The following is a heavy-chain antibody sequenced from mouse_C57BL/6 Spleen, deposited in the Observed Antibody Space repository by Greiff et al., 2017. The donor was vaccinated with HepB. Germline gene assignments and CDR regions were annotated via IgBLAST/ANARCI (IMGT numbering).Heavy chain of an antibody. Sequence: ESGAELVRPGASVTLSCKASGYTFTDYEMHWVKQTPVHGLEWIGAIDPETGGTAYNQKFKGKAILTADKSSSTAYMELRSLTSEDSAVYYCTRSTMVTYYYAMDYWGQGTSVTVSS. CDR1: GYTFTDYE. CDR2: IDPETGGT. J-gene: IGHJ4*01. CDR3: TRSTMVTYYYAMDY. D-gene: IGHD2-2*01. V-gene: IGHV1-15*01.